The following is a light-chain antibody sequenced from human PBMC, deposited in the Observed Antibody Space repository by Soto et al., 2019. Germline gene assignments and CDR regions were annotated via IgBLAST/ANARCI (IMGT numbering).Light chain of an antibody. V-gene: IGKV1-5*01. Sequence: DIQMTQSPSSLSPSVGHTVRITCRASQSISSWMAWYQQKPGKAPKLLIYDASTLESGVPSRFSGSRSGTEFTLTISSLQPDDFATYYCQQYNSYSWTFGKGTKVDIK. J-gene: IGKJ1*01. CDR3: QQYNSYSWT. CDR2: DAS. CDR1: QSISSW.